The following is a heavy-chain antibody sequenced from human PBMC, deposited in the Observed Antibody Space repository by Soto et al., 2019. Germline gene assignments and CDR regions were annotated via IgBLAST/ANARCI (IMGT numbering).Heavy chain of an antibody. Sequence: VQLVQSGAEVKKPGASVKVSCKTSGDSFNDYYIHWVRQAPGQGLEWMGWINPNGGGTKYAQKFQGRVPVTRDTSIRTVYMELSSLSSGDTAVYYCARESGGATATLDYYYFYMDVWGKGTTVTVSS. V-gene: IGHV1-2*02. J-gene: IGHJ6*03. D-gene: IGHD5-12*01. CDR3: ARESGGATATLDYYYFYMDV. CDR2: INPNGGGT. CDR1: GDSFNDYY.